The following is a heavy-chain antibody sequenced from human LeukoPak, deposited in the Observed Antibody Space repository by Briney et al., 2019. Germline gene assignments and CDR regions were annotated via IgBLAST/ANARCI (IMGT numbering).Heavy chain of an antibody. J-gene: IGHJ4*02. CDR3: ARDGFSGSVVVVAADPPFDY. D-gene: IGHD2-15*01. CDR2: ITGSGGAT. Sequence: GGSLRLSCAASGFTFRSYAMSWVRQAPGKGLEWVSGITGSGGATYYADSVKGRFTISRDNSKNTLYLQMNSLRAEDTAVYYCARDGFSGSVVVVAADPPFDYWGQGTLVTVSS. V-gene: IGHV3-23*01. CDR1: GFTFRSYA.